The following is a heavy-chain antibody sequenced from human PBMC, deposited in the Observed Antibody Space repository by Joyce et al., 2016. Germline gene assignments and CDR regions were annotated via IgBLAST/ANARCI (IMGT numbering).Heavy chain of an antibody. J-gene: IGHJ5*02. V-gene: IGHV3-49*05. CDR3: TRIGDCSGGSCYEGWFDP. CDR2: IRSKAYGGTT. D-gene: IGHD2-15*01. CDR1: GFIFGAYA. Sequence: EVQLVESGGGLVKPGRSLRLSCTSSGFIFGAYAMNWFRQAPGKGLEWVGFIRSKAYGGTTDYAASVKGRFTISRDDSKSIAYLQMNSLKTEDTAVYYCTRIGDCSGGSCYEGWFDPWGQGTLVTVSS.